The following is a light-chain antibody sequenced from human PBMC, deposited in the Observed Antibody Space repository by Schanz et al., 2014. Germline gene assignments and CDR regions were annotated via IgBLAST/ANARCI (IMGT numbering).Light chain of an antibody. CDR1: QSVSRW. V-gene: IGKV1-5*03. J-gene: IGKJ2*01. CDR3: QQYDSSPYT. CDR2: KAS. Sequence: IQMTQSPSTLSASVGDRVTISCRASQSVSRWLAWYHQKPGTAPKILIYKASSLQSDVPSRFSASGSGTEFTLTINSLQPDDFGTFYCQQYDSSPYTFGQGTKLEIK.